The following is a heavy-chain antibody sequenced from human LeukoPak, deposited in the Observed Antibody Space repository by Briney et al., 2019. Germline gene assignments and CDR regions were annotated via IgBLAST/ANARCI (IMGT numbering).Heavy chain of an antibody. CDR1: GFTVSSNY. CDR3: ARGSSHWEFDY. Sequence: GGSLRLSCAASGFTVSSNYMSWVRQAPGKGLEWVSVIYGGGSTYYADSVKGRFTISRHNSKNTLYLQMNSLRAEDTAVYYCARGSSHWEFDYWGQGTLVTVSS. CDR2: IYGGGST. D-gene: IGHD2-2*01. V-gene: IGHV3-53*04. J-gene: IGHJ4*02.